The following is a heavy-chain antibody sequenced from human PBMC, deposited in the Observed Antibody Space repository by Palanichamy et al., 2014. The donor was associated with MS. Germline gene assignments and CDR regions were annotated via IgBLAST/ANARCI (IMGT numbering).Heavy chain of an antibody. J-gene: IGHJ3*01. CDR2: TWDDGSKN. D-gene: IGHD3-22*01. CDR3: ARDQGTGDYYYDDSGYYYGGAFDV. CDR1: IRIQTFA. Sequence: QAQLVESGGGGGPAREVPETVLCSVWIRIQTFAMHWVRQAPGKELEWVAVTWDDGSKNYYADSVKGRFTISRDNYKNMLYLHMNSLRAEDTALYYCARDQGTGDYYYDDSGYYYGGAFDVWGQGTTVTISS. V-gene: IGHV3-33*01.